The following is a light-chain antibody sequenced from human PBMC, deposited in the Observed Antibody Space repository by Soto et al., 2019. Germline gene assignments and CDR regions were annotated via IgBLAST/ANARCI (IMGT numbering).Light chain of an antibody. V-gene: IGKV3-11*01. CDR3: QQRSHWPPSLS. J-gene: IGKJ4*01. CDR2: DAS. Sequence: IVLTQSPATLSLSPGERATLSCRASQSVGYFLAWYQQKPGQAHRLLIYDASNRATGVPARFTGSGSGTDFTLATSSLEPEDFAVYYCQQRSHWPPSLSFGGGTRVLI. CDR1: QSVGYF.